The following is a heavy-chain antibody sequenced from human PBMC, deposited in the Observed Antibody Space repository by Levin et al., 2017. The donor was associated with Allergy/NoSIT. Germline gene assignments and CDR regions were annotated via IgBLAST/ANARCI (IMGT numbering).Heavy chain of an antibody. CDR1: GFTFSSYA. V-gene: IGHV3-23*01. J-gene: IGHJ6*02. Sequence: GESLKISCAASGFTFSSYAMRWVRQAPGKGLEWVSAISGSGGSTYYADSVKGRFTISSDNSKNTLYLQMNSLRAEDTAVYYCAKEGGRAEAASGGFGYYYYGLDVWGQGTTVTVSS. CDR2: ISGSGGST. D-gene: IGHD6-13*01. CDR3: AKEGGRAEAASGGFGYYYYGLDV.